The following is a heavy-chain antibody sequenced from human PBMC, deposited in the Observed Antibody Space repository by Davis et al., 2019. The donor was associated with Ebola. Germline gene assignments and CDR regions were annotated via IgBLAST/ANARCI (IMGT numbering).Heavy chain of an antibody. CDR1: GGSIRSPRW. CDR3: ARGALAGSSFDY. V-gene: IGHV4-4*02. Sequence: PSETLSLTCVVSGGSIRSPRWWRWFRQPPGKGLEWIGDISHIGTTNYNVSLESRVTISVDKSKNQFSLRLTSVTAADTAVYYCARGALAGSSFDYWGQGTLVTVSS. CDR2: ISHIGTT. D-gene: IGHD6-6*01. J-gene: IGHJ4*02.